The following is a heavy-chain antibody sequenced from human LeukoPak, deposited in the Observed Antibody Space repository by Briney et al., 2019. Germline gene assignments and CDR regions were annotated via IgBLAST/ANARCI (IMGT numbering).Heavy chain of an antibody. J-gene: IGHJ4*02. V-gene: IGHV4-39*07. CDR2: IYYSGST. CDR3: ARGLWFGDENPPYFDY. CDR1: GGSISSYY. D-gene: IGHD3-10*01. Sequence: SETLSLTCTVSGGSISSYYWSWIRQPPGKGLEWIGSIYYSGSTYYNPSLKSRVTIPVDTSKNQFSLKLSSVTAADTAVYYCARGLWFGDENPPYFDYWGQGTLVTVSS.